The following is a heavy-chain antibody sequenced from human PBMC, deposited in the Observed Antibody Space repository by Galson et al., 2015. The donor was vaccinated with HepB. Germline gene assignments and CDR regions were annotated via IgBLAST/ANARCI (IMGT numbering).Heavy chain of an antibody. Sequence: SLRLSCAASGFTFSSYGMHWVRQAPGKGLEWVAVIWSDGSNKYYADSVKGRFTISRDNSKNTLYLQMNSLRAEDTAVYYCARDQNYGSGSYYHDYWGQGTLVTVSS. J-gene: IGHJ4*02. CDR1: GFTFSSYG. CDR2: IWSDGSNK. CDR3: ARDQNYGSGSYYHDY. V-gene: IGHV3-33*01. D-gene: IGHD3-10*01.